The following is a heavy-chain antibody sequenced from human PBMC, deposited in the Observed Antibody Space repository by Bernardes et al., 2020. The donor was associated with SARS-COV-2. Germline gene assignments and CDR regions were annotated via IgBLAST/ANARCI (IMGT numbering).Heavy chain of an antibody. D-gene: IGHD6-13*01. CDR1: GYTFSNYG. CDR3: ARPVAAARGLFDY. CDR2: ISANNENT. V-gene: IGHV1-18*01. Sequence: ASVKVSCQASGYTFSNYGMSWLRQAPGQGLEWMGWISANNENTNAAVRLQDRVTLTKDRATNTAYMELRSLTFDDTATYYCARPVAAARGLFDYWGQGTLVTVSS. J-gene: IGHJ4*02.